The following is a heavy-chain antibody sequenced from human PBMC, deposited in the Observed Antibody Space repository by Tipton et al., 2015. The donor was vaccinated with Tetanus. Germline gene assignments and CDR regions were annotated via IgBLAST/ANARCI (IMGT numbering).Heavy chain of an antibody. J-gene: IGHJ4*02. D-gene: IGHD5-18*01. V-gene: IGHV4-59*01. CDR2: IYYSGST. CDR1: GGSISSYY. Sequence: TLSLTCTVSGGSISSYYWSWIRQPPGKGLEWIGYIYYSGSTNYNPSLKSRVTISVDTSKNQFSLKLSSVTAADTAVYYCARWGYNPAMVYSFDYWGQGTLVTVSS. CDR3: ARWGYNPAMVYSFDY.